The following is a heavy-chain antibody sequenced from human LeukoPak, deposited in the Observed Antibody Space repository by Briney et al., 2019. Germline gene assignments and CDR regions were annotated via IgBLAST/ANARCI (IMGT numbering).Heavy chain of an antibody. J-gene: IGHJ3*02. V-gene: IGHV3-21*01. D-gene: IGHD3-10*01. Sequence: GGSLRLSCAASGFTFSSYSMNWVRQAPGKGLEWVSSISSSSSYIYYADSVKGRFIISRDNAKNSLYLQMNSLRAEDTAVYYCARMYYYGSGSPVDAFDIWGQGTMVTVSS. CDR3: ARMYYYGSGSPVDAFDI. CDR2: ISSSSSYI. CDR1: GFTFSSYS.